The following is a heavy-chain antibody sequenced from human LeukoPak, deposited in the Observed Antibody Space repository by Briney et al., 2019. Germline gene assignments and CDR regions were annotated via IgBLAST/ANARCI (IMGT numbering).Heavy chain of an antibody. CDR1: GYTFTIYY. D-gene: IGHD2-2*03. CDR3: ARDGYCTSTSCAGVPKI. Sequence: GASVTLSFTGSGYTFTIYYMHWVRHAPGQGLEWVGWINPNSGGTNYAQKFQSRVTLTRDTPISTAYMELSRLTSDDTAVYYCARDGYCTSTSCAGVPKIWGQGTLVTVSS. CDR2: INPNSGGT. J-gene: IGHJ4*02. V-gene: IGHV1-2*02.